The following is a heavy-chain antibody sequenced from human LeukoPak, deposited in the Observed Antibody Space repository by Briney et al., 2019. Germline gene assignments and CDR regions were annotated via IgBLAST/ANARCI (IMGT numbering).Heavy chain of an antibody. CDR3: ARWGRYCRGGSCFENWFDP. CDR2: IYPGDSDT. V-gene: IGHV5-51*01. D-gene: IGHD2-15*01. J-gene: IGHJ5*02. CDR1: GYSFTSYW. Sequence: GESLKISCKGSGYSFTSYWIGWVRQMPGKGLEWMGTIYPGDSDTRYSPSFQGQVTISADKSISTAYLQWSSLKASDTAMYYCARWGRYCRGGSCFENWFDPWGQGTLVTVSS.